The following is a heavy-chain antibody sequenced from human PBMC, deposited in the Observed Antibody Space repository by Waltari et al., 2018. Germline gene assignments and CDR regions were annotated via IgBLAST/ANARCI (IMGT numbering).Heavy chain of an antibody. Sequence: QVQLQESGPGLVKPSETLSLTCAVSGYSISSGYYWGWIRQPPGRGLEWIGSIYHSGGTYSNPSLKSRVTISVDTSKNQFSLKLSSVTAADTAVYYCAREITYYYDSSGYSYFDYWGQGTLVTVSS. V-gene: IGHV4-38-2*02. CDR2: IYHSGGT. CDR3: AREITYYYDSSGYSYFDY. J-gene: IGHJ4*02. D-gene: IGHD3-22*01. CDR1: GYSISSGYY.